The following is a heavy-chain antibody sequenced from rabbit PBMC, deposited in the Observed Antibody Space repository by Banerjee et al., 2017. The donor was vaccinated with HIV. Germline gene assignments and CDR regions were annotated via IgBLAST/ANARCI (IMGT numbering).Heavy chain of an antibody. CDR1: GIDFSSNYY. J-gene: IGHJ4*01. Sequence: QEQLKESGGDLVKPGASLTLTCTASGIDFSSNYYMCWVRQAPGKGLEWIACIYVGSSGSTYYASWAKGRFTISKTSSTTVTLQMTSLTAADTATYFCARDNPANLWGPGTLVTVS. CDR3: ARDNPANL. V-gene: IGHV1S45*01. CDR2: IYVGSSGST.